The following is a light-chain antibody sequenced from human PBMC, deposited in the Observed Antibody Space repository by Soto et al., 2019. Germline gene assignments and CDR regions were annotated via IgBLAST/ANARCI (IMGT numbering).Light chain of an antibody. V-gene: IGLV2-14*03. Sequence: QSALTQPASVSGSPGQSITIPCTGSSNDVGAYFHVSWYQQHPAKAPKLIMYDVTARASGISNRFSGSKSGNTASLTISGLQAEDEADYYCLSYTPSSMLVLFGGGTKVTVL. CDR3: LSYTPSSMLVL. CDR1: SNDVGAYFH. J-gene: IGLJ3*02. CDR2: DVT.